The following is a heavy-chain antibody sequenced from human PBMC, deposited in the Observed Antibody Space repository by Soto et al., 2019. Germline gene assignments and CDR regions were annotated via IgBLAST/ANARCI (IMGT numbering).Heavy chain of an antibody. CDR3: AHRESSMATRYGYFDL. D-gene: IGHD3-10*01. J-gene: IGHJ2*01. CDR1: GVSLSTSGVG. Sequence: QITLKESGPTLVKPTQTLTLTCTFSGVSLSTSGVGVGWIRQPPGKALEWLALIYWDDDKRYSPSLKSRLTITKDTSKNQVVLTMTNMDPVDTATYYCAHRESSMATRYGYFDLWGRGTLVTVSS. V-gene: IGHV2-5*02. CDR2: IYWDDDK.